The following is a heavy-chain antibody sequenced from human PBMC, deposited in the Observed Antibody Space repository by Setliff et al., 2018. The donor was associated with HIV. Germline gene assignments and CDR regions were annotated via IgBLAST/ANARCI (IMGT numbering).Heavy chain of an antibody. J-gene: IGHJ3*02. Sequence: HGESLKISCKASGYIFNTSWIGWVRQKPGKGLEWMGFMFPGDSDTRYGPSFEGQVTISADKSISTAYLQWSSLKASDTAMYYCARRFPDGYFDSSGYYYDAFDIRGQGTMVTVSS. CDR2: MFPGDSDT. CDR3: ARRFPDGYFDSSGYYYDAFDI. D-gene: IGHD3-22*01. CDR1: GYIFNTSW. V-gene: IGHV5-51*01.